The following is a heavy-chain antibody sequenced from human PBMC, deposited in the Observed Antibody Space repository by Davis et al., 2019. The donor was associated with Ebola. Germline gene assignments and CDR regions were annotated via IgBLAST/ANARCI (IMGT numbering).Heavy chain of an antibody. V-gene: IGHV1-3*01. CDR3: ARVDSSSWFNWFDP. CDR1: GYAFTSYA. CDR2: INAGNGNT. Sequence: ASVKVSCKASGYAFTSYAMHWVRQAPGQRLEWMGWINAGNGNTKYSQKFQGRVTITRDTSASTAYMELSSLRSEDTAVYYCARVDSSSWFNWFDPWGQGTLVTVSS. J-gene: IGHJ5*02. D-gene: IGHD6-13*01.